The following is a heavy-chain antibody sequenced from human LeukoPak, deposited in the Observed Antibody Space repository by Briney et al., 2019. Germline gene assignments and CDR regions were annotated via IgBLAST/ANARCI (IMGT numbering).Heavy chain of an antibody. V-gene: IGHV1-69*13. J-gene: IGHJ3*02. CDR2: IIPIFGTA. Sequence: ASVKVSCKASGGTFSSYAISWVRQAPGQGLEWMGGIIPIFGTANDAQKFQGRVTITADESTSTAYMELSSLRSEDTAVYYCAILWFGERNTGVAFDIWGQGTMVTVSS. CDR3: AILWFGERNTGVAFDI. CDR1: GGTFSSYA. D-gene: IGHD3-10*01.